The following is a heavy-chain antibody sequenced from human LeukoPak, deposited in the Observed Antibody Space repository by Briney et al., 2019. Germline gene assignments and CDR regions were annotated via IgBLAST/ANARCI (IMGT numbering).Heavy chain of an antibody. V-gene: IGHV3-23*01. CDR1: GFTFSSYS. J-gene: IGHJ4*02. CDR3: AKPPTYYYDSSGYYAVDY. Sequence: GGSLRLSCAASGFTFSSYSMNWVRQAPGKGLEWVSAISGSGGSTYYADSVKGRFTISRDNSKNTLYLQMNSLRAEDTAVYYCAKPPTYYYDSSGYYAVDYWGQGTLVTVSS. D-gene: IGHD3-22*01. CDR2: ISGSGGST.